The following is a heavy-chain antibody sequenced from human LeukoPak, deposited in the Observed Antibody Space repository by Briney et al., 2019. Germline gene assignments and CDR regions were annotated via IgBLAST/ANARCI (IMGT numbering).Heavy chain of an antibody. J-gene: IGHJ6*03. CDR2: FYHGGST. V-gene: IGHV4-38-2*02. CDR1: GYSISTGYY. Sequence: SETLSLTCTVSGYSISTGYYWDWIRQPPGKGLEWIGTFYHGGSTYYNPSLKSRVTISVDTSKNQFSLNLTSVTAADTAVYYCARKDGSIMDVWGKGTTVTISS. D-gene: IGHD2/OR15-2a*01. CDR3: ARKDGSIMDV.